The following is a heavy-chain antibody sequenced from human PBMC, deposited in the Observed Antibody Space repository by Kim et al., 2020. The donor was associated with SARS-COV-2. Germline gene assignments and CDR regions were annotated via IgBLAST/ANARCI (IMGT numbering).Heavy chain of an antibody. CDR3: ARDVAYFDWLGYDYYYYYGMDV. CDR1: GGSISSGGYY. D-gene: IGHD3-9*01. CDR2: IYYSGST. Sequence: SETLSLTCTVSGGSISSGGYYWSWIRQHPGKGLEWIVYIYYSGSTYYNPSLKSRVTISVDTSKNQFSLKLSSVTAADTAVYYCARDVAYFDWLGYDYYYYYGMDVWGQGTTVTVSS. J-gene: IGHJ6*02. V-gene: IGHV4-31*03.